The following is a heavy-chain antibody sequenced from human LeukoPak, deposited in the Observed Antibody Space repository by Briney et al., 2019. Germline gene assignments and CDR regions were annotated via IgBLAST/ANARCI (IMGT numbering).Heavy chain of an antibody. CDR1: GYTFTSYY. V-gene: IGHV1-46*01. Sequence: ASVKVSCKASGYTFTSYYMHWVRQAPGQGLEGMGIINPSGGSTSYAQKFQGRVTMTRDMSTSTVYMELSSLRSEDTAVYYCARVGYSSGWYEDGYYFDYWGQGTLVTVSS. J-gene: IGHJ4*02. CDR2: INPSGGST. CDR3: ARVGYSSGWYEDGYYFDY. D-gene: IGHD6-19*01.